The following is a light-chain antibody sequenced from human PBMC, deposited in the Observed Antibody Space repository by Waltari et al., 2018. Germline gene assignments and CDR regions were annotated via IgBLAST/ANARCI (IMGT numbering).Light chain of an antibody. V-gene: IGKV1-5*03. CDR1: QSVNAW. J-gene: IGKJ1*01. Sequence: DIQMTQSPSTLSASVGDRVTITCRASQSVNAWLAWYQQKPGKAPQLLNYTASNLERGVPTRFSGSASGTEFTLAISSLEPEDCATYYCQQYSSYPWTFGQGT. CDR3: QQYSSYPWT. CDR2: TAS.